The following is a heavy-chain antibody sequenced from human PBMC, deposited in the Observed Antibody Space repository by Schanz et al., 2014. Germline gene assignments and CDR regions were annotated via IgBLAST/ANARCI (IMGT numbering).Heavy chain of an antibody. J-gene: IGHJ4*02. CDR2: INPGSGDT. Sequence: QVQLVQSGAEVKKPGASVKVSCKASGYTFTGYHMHWVRQAPGQGLEWMGWINPGSGDTKYSPKFQGRVTMTRDTSITTAYMELNRLTYDDTAVYYCARDDGFSSGWGQGTLVTVSS. D-gene: IGHD6-19*01. V-gene: IGHV1-2*02. CDR3: ARDDGFSSG. CDR1: GYTFTGYH.